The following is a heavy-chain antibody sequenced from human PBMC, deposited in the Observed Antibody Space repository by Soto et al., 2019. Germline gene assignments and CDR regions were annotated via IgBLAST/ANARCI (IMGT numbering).Heavy chain of an antibody. CDR1: GFTFSNYA. J-gene: IGHJ4*02. CDR3: ARVSEH. CDR2: ITGSAGGT. Sequence: PGGSLRLSCAASGFTFSNYAMSWVRQAPGKGLEWVSTITGSAGGTYYADSMKGRFTISRDNSKSTLYLQMYSLRVEDTAVYYCARVSEHWGQGTLVTVSS. V-gene: IGHV3-23*01. D-gene: IGHD1-1*01.